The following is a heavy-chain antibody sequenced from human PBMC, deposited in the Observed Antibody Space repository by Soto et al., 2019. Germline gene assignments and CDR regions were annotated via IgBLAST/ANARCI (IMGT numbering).Heavy chain of an antibody. V-gene: IGHV4-39*01. CDR1: GGSISSDSFY. CDR2: IYYSGST. CDR3: ARPYGSGFYYFDD. J-gene: IGHJ4*02. Sequence: SETLSLTCTVSGGSISSDSFYWGWIRQPPGKGLEWVGTIYYSGSTYYNPSLKSRVTISVDTSKNQFSLKLSSVTAADTAVYYCARPYGSGFYYFDDWGQGTLVTVSS. D-gene: IGHD6-19*01.